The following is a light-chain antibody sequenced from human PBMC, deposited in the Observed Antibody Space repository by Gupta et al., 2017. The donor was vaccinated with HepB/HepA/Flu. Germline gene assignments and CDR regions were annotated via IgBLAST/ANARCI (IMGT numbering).Light chain of an antibody. CDR2: DTS. CDR1: ESVGSDY. V-gene: IGKV3-20*01. J-gene: IGKJ2*01. Sequence: EVVLTQSPDTLSLPPGERATLSCRASESVGSDYLAWYQQKPGQAPSLLIYDTSIRATGIPDRFSGGGSGTDFTLTISRLEPDDFAVYYCHQYGSSPYTFGQGTKLGIK. CDR3: HQYGSSPYT.